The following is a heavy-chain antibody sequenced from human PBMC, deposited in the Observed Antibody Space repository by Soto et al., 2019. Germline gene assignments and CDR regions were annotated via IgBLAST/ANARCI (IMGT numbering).Heavy chain of an antibody. J-gene: IGHJ5*02. Sequence: EVQLVESGGGLIKPGGSLRLSCAASGFSFSIYTMNWVSQAPGKGLEWVSSIVSRSSYIYYAASVKGRFTISRDNAKNPLYPQMNSLRAEDTAVYYCARVYSAENWFDPWGQGTLVTVSS. CDR2: IVSRSSYI. V-gene: IGHV3-21*01. CDR3: ARVYSAENWFDP. D-gene: IGHD2-21*01. CDR1: GFSFSIYT.